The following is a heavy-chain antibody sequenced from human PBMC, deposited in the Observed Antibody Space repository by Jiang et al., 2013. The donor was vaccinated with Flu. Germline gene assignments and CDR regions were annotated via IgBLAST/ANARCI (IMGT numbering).Heavy chain of an antibody. CDR3: ARDISTFPAVMDV. CDR1: GGSINFYY. V-gene: IGHV4-59*01. CDR2: IHYTRST. J-gene: IGHJ6*02. Sequence: LLKPSETLSLSCTVSGGSINFYYWSWIRQAPGKGLEWIGYIHYTRSTNYNPSLKSRVTMSLDKSKTQFSLRLNSVTAADTAVYYCARDISTFPAVMDVWGQGTTVIASS. D-gene: IGHD1-14*01.